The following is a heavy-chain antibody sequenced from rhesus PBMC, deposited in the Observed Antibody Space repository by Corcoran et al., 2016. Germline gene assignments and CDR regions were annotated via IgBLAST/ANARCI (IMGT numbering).Heavy chain of an antibody. J-gene: IGHJ4*01. D-gene: IGHD3-16*01. CDR2: IFWEEDK. V-gene: IGHV2S1*01. CDR1: GFSLSTSGMG. CDR3: ARGLLHFDY. Sequence: QVTLKESGPALVKPTQTLTLTCTFSGFSLSTSGMGVGWIRQPPGTALECLASIFWEEDKHYSTSLKSRLTISKDTSKNQVVLTMTNMDPVDTATYYCARGLLHFDYWGQGVLVTVSS.